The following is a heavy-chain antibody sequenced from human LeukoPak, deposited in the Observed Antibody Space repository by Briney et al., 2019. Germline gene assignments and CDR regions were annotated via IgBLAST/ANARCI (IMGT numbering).Heavy chain of an antibody. CDR2: ISDNGRST. CDR1: GFTFSSYA. V-gene: IGHV3-23*01. CDR3: AKRRGVVVSGPGRGFNY. Sequence: AGGSLRLSCAASGFTFSSYAMSFFRQAPGKGLEWVSGISDNGRSTYYADSVKGRLTISRDNSENTLYLQMNSLRADDTAVYYCAKRRGVVVSGPGRGFNYWGQGTVVTVSS. D-gene: IGHD2-21*02. J-gene: IGHJ4*02.